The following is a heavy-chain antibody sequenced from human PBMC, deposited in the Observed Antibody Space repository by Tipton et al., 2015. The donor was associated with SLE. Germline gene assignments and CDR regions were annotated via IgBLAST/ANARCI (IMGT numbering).Heavy chain of an antibody. CDR1: GFTFTNYW. Sequence: VQLVQSGAEVKMSGESLKISCKGSGFTFTNYWIGWVRQMPGKGLEWMGIIYPSDSSTVYSPSFQGQVTISADKSISTTYLQWSSLKASDTAIYYCARLPSYDSSGYFNLWGRGTLVTVSS. CDR3: ARLPSYDSSGYFNL. D-gene: IGHD3-22*01. J-gene: IGHJ2*01. V-gene: IGHV5-51*01. CDR2: IYPSDSST.